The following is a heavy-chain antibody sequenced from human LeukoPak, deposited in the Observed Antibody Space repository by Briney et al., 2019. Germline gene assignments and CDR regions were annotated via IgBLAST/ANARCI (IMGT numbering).Heavy chain of an antibody. CDR3: PRAMVRGVKYGMDV. CDR2: ISYDGSNK. J-gene: IGHJ6*02. CDR1: GFTFSSYG. D-gene: IGHD3-10*01. Sequence: SGGSLRLSCAASGFTFSSYGMHWVRQAPGKGLEWVAVISYDGSNKYYADSVKGRFTISRDNSKNTLYLQMNSLRAEDTAVYYCPRAMVRGVKYGMDVWGQGTTVTVSS. V-gene: IGHV3-30*03.